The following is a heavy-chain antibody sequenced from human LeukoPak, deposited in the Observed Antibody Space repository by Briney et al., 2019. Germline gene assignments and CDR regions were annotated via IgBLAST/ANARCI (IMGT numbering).Heavy chain of an antibody. J-gene: IGHJ3*02. CDR1: GFTFDDYA. CDR3: AKDPSFVASHAFDI. D-gene: IGHD2-2*01. CDR2: ISWNSGSI. Sequence: PGGSLRLSCAASGFTFDDYAMHWVRQAPGKGLEWVSGISWNSGSIGYADSVKGRFTISRDSAKNSLYLQMNSLRAEDTALYYCAKDPSFVASHAFDIWGQGTMVTVSS. V-gene: IGHV3-9*01.